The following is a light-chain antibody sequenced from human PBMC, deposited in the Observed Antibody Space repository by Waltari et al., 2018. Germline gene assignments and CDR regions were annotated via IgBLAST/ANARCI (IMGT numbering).Light chain of an antibody. CDR3: QRYNNSPWT. V-gene: IGKV3-20*01. J-gene: IGKJ1*01. Sequence: EIVLTQSPGTLSLSPGERATLSCRASQSIGSNYLAWYQQRPGQAPRLLIYAASSRATGIPDRFSGGASGTDFTLTISRLEPEDFAVYFCQRYNNSPWTFGQGTKVEIK. CDR1: QSIGSNY. CDR2: AAS.